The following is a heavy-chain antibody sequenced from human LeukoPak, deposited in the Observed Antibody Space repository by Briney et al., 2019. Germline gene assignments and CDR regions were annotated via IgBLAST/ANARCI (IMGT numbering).Heavy chain of an antibody. CDR3: AREALAGRIRAFDI. V-gene: IGHV4-34*01. Sequence: SETLSLTCAVYGGSLSVYYWSWVRQPPGKGLGWGGEINHSGSSNYNPSLKSRVTISVDTSKNQFSLKLSSVTAADTAVYYCAREALAGRIRAFDIWGQGTMVTVSS. CDR2: INHSGSS. D-gene: IGHD3-3*02. CDR1: GGSLSVYY. J-gene: IGHJ3*02.